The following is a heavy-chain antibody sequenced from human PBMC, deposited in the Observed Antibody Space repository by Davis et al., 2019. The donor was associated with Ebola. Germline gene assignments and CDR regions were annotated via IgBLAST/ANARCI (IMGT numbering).Heavy chain of an antibody. CDR2: IRSKANSYAT. CDR1: GFTFSGSA. V-gene: IGHV3-73*01. CDR3: AREGSRNDYYYGMDV. D-gene: IGHD6-13*01. Sequence: GESLKISCAASGFTFSGSAMHWVRQASGKGLEWVGRIRSKANSYATAYAASVKGRFTISRDDSKNTAYLQMNSLKTEDTAVYYCAREGSRNDYYYGMDVWGQGTTVTVSS. J-gene: IGHJ6*02.